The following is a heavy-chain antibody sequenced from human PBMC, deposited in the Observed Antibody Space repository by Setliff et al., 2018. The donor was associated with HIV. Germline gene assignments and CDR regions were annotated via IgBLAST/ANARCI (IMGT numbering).Heavy chain of an antibody. Sequence: ASVKVSCKASGYTFTTYSTNWVRQAPGQGLEWMGWINTNTGNPTYAQGFTGRFVFSLDTSVSAAFLQISSLKAEDTAVYYCARAQALLRVYYMDVWGKGTTVTVSS. J-gene: IGHJ6*03. CDR3: ARAQALLRVYYMDV. CDR2: INTNTGNP. D-gene: IGHD3-3*01. CDR1: GYTFTTYS. V-gene: IGHV7-4-1*02.